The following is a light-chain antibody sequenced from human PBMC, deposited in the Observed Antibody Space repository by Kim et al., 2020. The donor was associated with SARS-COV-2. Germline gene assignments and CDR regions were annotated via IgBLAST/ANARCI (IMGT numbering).Light chain of an antibody. CDR1: QSVSSSY. V-gene: IGKV3-20*01. CDR3: QQYGTSPPWT. J-gene: IGKJ1*01. Sequence: PGKRATLPCTASQSVSSSYLAWYQQKPGQAPRILIYGASSRATGIPDRFIGSGSGSDFTLTISRLEPEDFAVYYCQQYGTSPPWTFGQGTKVDIK. CDR2: GAS.